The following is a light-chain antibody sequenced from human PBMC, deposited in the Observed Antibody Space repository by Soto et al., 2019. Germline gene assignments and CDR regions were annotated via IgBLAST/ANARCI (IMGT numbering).Light chain of an antibody. CDR1: QDIRND. Sequence: DIQMTQSPSSLSASVGDRVTITCRASQDIRNDLGWYQQKSGKAPKRLIYTASTLQSGVPSRFSGSGSGTEFTLTISSLQPEDCATYYCLQHNSYPWTFGQGTKVEIK. V-gene: IGKV1-17*01. J-gene: IGKJ1*01. CDR2: TAS. CDR3: LQHNSYPWT.